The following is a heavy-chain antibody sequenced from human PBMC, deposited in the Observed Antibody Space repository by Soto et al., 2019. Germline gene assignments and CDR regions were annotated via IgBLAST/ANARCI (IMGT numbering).Heavy chain of an antibody. CDR2: ISSSSSTK. J-gene: IGHJ4*02. V-gene: IGHV3-48*01. CDR3: ARDIDG. CDR1: EFTFSSDH. D-gene: IGHD2-15*01. Sequence: GSLRLSCAASEFTFSSDHMNWVRQAPGKGLEWISYISSSSSTKFYADSVKGRFTISRDNARNSLYLQMNSLRAEDTAVYYCARDIDGGGQGTLVTVSS.